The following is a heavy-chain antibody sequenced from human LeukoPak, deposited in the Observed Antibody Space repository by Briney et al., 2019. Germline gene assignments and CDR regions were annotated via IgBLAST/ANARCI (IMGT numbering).Heavy chain of an antibody. Sequence: SETLSLTCTVSGGSISGYYWNWIRQPAGKGLEWIGRIFHSGSTNYNPSLKSRVTISGDTSKNQFSLKLSSVTAADTAVYYCTRDRSALDTWGQGTMVTVSS. CDR1: GGSISGYY. CDR3: TRDRSALDT. J-gene: IGHJ3*02. CDR2: IFHSGST. V-gene: IGHV4-4*07.